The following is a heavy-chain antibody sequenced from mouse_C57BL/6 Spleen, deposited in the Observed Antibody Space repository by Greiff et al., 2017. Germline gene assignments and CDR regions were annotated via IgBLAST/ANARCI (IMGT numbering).Heavy chain of an antibody. J-gene: IGHJ2*01. CDR3: ARDPFDYCSSYFDY. CDR1: GFTFSSYA. V-gene: IGHV5-4*01. D-gene: IGHD1-1*01. Sequence: EVMLVESGGGLVKPGGSLKLSCAASGFTFSSYAMSWVRQTPEKRLEWVATISDGGSYTYYPDNVKGRFTISRDNAKNNLYLQMSHLKSEDTAMYYYARDPFDYCSSYFDYWGQGTTLTVSS. CDR2: ISDGGSYT.